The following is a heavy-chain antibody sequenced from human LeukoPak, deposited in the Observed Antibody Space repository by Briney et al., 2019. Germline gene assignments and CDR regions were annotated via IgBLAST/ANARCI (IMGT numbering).Heavy chain of an antibody. V-gene: IGHV4-38-2*02. CDR1: GYSISSGYY. Sequence: SETLSLTCTVSGYSISSGYYWGWIRQPPGKGLEWIGSIYHSGSTYYNPSLKSRVTISVDTSKNQFSLKPSSVTAADTAVYYCARDGSITMIVVVSFDYWGQGTLVTVSS. CDR2: IYHSGST. CDR3: ARDGSITMIVVVSFDY. D-gene: IGHD3-22*01. J-gene: IGHJ4*02.